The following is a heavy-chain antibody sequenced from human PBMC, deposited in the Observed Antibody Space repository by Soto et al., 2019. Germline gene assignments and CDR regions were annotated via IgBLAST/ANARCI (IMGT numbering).Heavy chain of an antibody. CDR2: ISGSGGSP. V-gene: IGHV3-23*01. CDR1: GFKFSDYA. D-gene: IGHD3-3*01. CDR3: AKEATAEWLYSYYPADV. J-gene: IGHJ6*02. Sequence: PGGSLRLSCAPSGFKFSDYAMTWVRQAPGKGLEWVSTISGSGGSPFYADSVRGQFTISRDNSKDTVYLHMNNLRAEDTALYYCAKEATAEWLYSYYPADVWGQGTTVTVSS.